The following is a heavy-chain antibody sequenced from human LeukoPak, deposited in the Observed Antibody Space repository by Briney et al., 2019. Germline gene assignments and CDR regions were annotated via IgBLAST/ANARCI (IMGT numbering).Heavy chain of an antibody. D-gene: IGHD3-3*01. CDR3: ASVVRFLEWLSSPYYYYMDV. CDR1: GGTFSSYA. V-gene: IGHV1-69*06. CDR2: IIPIFGTA. J-gene: IGHJ6*03. Sequence: GASVKVSCKASGGTFSSYAISWVRQAPGQGLEWMGGIIPIFGTANYAQKFQGRVTITADKSTSTAYMELSSLRSEDTAVYYCASVVRFLEWLSSPYYYYMDVWGKGTTVTVSS.